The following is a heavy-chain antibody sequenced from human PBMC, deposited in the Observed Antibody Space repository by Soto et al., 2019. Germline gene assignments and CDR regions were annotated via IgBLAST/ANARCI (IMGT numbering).Heavy chain of an antibody. CDR2: IHHSGSA. CDR1: GDSINSGDYS. CDR3: ARARRSTSILWFGEFDY. D-gene: IGHD3-10*01. Sequence: QLQLQESGSGLVKPSQTLSLTCAVSGDSINSGDYSWTWIRQPPGKGLEWIGYIHHSGSAYYNPSLRSRVTISVYRSKNQFSLSLSSVTAADTAVYYCARARRSTSILWFGEFDYWGQGTLVTVSS. V-gene: IGHV4-30-2*01. J-gene: IGHJ4*02.